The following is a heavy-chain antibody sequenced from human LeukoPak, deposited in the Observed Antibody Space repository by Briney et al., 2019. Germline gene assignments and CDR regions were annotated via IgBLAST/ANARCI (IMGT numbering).Heavy chain of an antibody. J-gene: IGHJ4*02. V-gene: IGHV4-38-2*02. CDR2: IYHSGST. Sequence: PSETLSLTCTVSGYSISSGYYRGWIRQPPGKGLEWIGSIYHSGSTYYNPSLKSRVTISVDTSKNQFSLKLSSVTAADTAVYYCARDPYCSSTSCHRGIDYWGQGTLVTVSS. D-gene: IGHD2-2*02. CDR1: GYSISSGYY. CDR3: ARDPYCSSTSCHRGIDY.